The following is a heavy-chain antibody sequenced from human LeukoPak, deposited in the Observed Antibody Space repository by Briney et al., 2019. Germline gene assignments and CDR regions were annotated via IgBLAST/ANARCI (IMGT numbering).Heavy chain of an antibody. CDR3: AKFQGSARRDFDY. CDR1: GFTFNTYA. D-gene: IGHD6-6*01. Sequence: GGSLRLSCAASGFTFNTYAMTWVRQAPGEGLEWVSAISVSGNAAYYADSVKGRFTISRDNSKSTLFLQMSSLRAEDTAVYYCAKFQGSARRDFDYWGQGTLVTVSS. CDR2: ISVSGNAA. V-gene: IGHV3-23*01. J-gene: IGHJ4*02.